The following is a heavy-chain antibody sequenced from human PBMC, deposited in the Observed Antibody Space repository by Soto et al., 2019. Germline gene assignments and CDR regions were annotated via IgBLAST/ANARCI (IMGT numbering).Heavy chain of an antibody. CDR1: GFSFSISP. V-gene: IGHV3-30-3*01. J-gene: IGHJ4*02. CDR2: ISYDGTNK. D-gene: IGHD7-27*01. CDR3: ARDPKTSGGQHWAFNYFDS. Sequence: QVQLVESGGGVVQPGRSLRLSCAASGFSFSISPMHWVRQAPGKGPEWVALISYDGTNKFYADSVKGRFTISRDNSKSTLYWQVDSLRPADAAVYYCARDPKTSGGQHWAFNYFDSWGQGTLVTVSS.